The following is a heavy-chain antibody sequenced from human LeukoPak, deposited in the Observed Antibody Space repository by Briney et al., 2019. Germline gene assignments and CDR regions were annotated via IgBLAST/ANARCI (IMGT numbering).Heavy chain of an antibody. CDR2: INHSGST. D-gene: IGHD4-17*01. V-gene: IGHV4-34*01. J-gene: IGHJ4*02. CDR3: ARRKYGDFPFDY. Sequence: SETLSLTCAVYGGSFSGYYWSWIRQPPGKGLEWIGEINHSGSTNYNPSLKSRVTISVDTSKNQFSLKLSSVTAANTAVYYCARRKYGDFPFDYWGQGILVTVSS. CDR1: GGSFSGYY.